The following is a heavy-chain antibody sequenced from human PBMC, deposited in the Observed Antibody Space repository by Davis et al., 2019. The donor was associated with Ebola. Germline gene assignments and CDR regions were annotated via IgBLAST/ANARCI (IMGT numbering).Heavy chain of an antibody. CDR1: GYTFTSYG. CDR2: ISAYNGNT. J-gene: IGHJ4*02. Sequence: ASVKVSCKASGYTFTSYGISWVRQAPGQGLEWMGWISAYNGNTNYAQKLQGRVTMTTDTSTSTAYMELRSLRSDDTAVYYCARAGYYDSSGEYYFDYWGQGTLVTVSS. D-gene: IGHD3-22*01. V-gene: IGHV1-18*01. CDR3: ARAGYYDSSGEYYFDY.